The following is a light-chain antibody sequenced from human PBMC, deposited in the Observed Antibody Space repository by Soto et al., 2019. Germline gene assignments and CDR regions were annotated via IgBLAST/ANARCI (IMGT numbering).Light chain of an antibody. CDR2: GAS. CDR1: QSVTNNF. V-gene: IGKV3-20*01. Sequence: IVLTQSPGTLSLSPGERATLSCGASQSVTNNFLAWYQQKPGQAPRLLIYGASSRATGVPGRFSGSWSGTDFTLTISRVEPGDFAVYYCQQYGTPLFTFGPGTKVDIK. J-gene: IGKJ3*01. CDR3: QQYGTPLFT.